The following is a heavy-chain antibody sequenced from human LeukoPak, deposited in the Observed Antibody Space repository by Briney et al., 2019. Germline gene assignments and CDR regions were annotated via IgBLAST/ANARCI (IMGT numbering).Heavy chain of an antibody. Sequence: GGSLRLSCVGSGLALRNYHVTWVRQAPGKGLEWVADIHETGDSHYADSVKGRFTISRENAKNSVYLQMNSLRADDTAVYYCAATRRWGQGTLVAVSS. J-gene: IGHJ4*02. CDR2: IHETGDS. CDR1: GLALRNYH. V-gene: IGHV3-69-1*02. CDR3: AATRR.